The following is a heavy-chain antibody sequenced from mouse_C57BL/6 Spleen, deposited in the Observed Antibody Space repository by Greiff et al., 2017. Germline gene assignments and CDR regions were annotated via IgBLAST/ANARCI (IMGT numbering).Heavy chain of an antibody. Sequence: VQLQQPGAELVKPGASVKLSCKASGYTFTSYWIEWVKQRPGHGLEWIGEILPGSGSTNYNEKFKGKATFTADTSSNTAYMQLSSLTTEDSAIYYCARQIYYGTLGLAYWGQGTLVTVSA. V-gene: IGHV1-9*01. CDR2: ILPGSGST. D-gene: IGHD2-1*01. CDR3: ARQIYYGTLGLAY. J-gene: IGHJ3*01. CDR1: GYTFTSYW.